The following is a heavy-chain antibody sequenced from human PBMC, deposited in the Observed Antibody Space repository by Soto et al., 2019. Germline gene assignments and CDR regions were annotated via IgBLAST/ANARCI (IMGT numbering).Heavy chain of an antibody. D-gene: IGHD3-22*01. J-gene: IGHJ3*02. CDR2: IIPIFGTA. V-gene: IGHV1-69*12. CDR1: GGTFSSYA. CDR3: ARVPVRNYYDGSGDAFDI. Sequence: QVQLVQSGAEVKKPGSSVKVSCKASGGTFSSYAISWVRQAPGQGLEWMGGIIPIFGTANYAQKFQGRVTITADESTSTAYMELSILRSEATAVYYCARVPVRNYYDGSGDAFDIWGQGTIVTVSS.